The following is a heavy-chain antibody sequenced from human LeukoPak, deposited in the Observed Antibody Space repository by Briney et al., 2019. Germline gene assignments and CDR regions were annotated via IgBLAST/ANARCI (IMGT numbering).Heavy chain of an antibody. CDR2: INPNSGGT. CDR1: GYTFTGYY. CDR3: ARDIVVVPAASFDY. J-gene: IGHJ4*02. D-gene: IGHD2-2*01. V-gene: IGHV1-2*02. Sequence: ASVKVSCKASGYTFTGYYMHWVRQAPGQGLEWMGWINPNSGGTNYARKFQGRVTMTRDTSISTAYMELSRLRSDDTAVYYCARDIVVVPAASFDYWGQGTLVTVSS.